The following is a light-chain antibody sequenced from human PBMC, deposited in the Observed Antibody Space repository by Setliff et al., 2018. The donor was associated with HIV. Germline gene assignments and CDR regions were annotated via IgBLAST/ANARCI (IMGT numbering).Light chain of an antibody. Sequence: QSVLTQPPSASGTPGQRVTISCSGSTFNIGANTVNWYQQLPGAAPKLLIYKNNQRPSGVPDRFSGSKSFTSASLAISGLQSADEADYHCAAWDDGLNGYVFGTGTTVT. CDR3: AAWDDGLNGYV. CDR1: TFNIGANT. J-gene: IGLJ1*01. CDR2: KNN. V-gene: IGLV1-44*01.